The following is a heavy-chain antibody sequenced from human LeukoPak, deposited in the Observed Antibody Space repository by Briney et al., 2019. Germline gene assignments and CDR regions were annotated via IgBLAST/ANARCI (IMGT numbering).Heavy chain of an antibody. CDR2: IYYSGST. V-gene: IGHV4-59*01. Sequence: SETLSLTCTVSGGSISSYYWSWIRQPPGKGLEWIGYIYYSGSTTYNPSLTSRVTISVDSSKSQFSLKLSSVTAPDTAVFYCARYSGSYSRHAFDIWGRGTMVTVSS. J-gene: IGHJ3*02. CDR3: ARYSGSYSRHAFDI. CDR1: GGSISSYY. D-gene: IGHD1-26*01.